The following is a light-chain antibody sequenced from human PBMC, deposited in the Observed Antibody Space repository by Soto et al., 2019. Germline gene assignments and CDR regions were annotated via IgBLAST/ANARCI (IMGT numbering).Light chain of an antibody. CDR2: LGS. J-gene: IGKJ1*01. CDR1: KSLLHSNGYNY. Sequence: DIVMTQSPLSLPVTPGEPASISCRSSKSLLHSNGYNYLDWYLQKPGQSPQLLIYLGSNRASGVPDRFSGSGSGTDFTLKISRVEAEDVGVYYCMQALQTPRFGQGTKVDIK. CDR3: MQALQTPR. V-gene: IGKV2-28*01.